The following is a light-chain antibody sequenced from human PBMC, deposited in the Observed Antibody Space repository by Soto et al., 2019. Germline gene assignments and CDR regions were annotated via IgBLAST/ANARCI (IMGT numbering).Light chain of an antibody. Sequence: EVVMTQYQTTLSVSPGERATLSCRASQSVSTNLAWYQQKPGQVPSLLIYGASTRASGIPARFSGSGSGTEFTLTIGSLQSEDFAVYYCQQYSSSPSFGQGRRPEVK. CDR2: GAS. V-gene: IGKV3-15*01. CDR1: QSVSTN. CDR3: QQYSSSPS. J-gene: IGKJ5*01.